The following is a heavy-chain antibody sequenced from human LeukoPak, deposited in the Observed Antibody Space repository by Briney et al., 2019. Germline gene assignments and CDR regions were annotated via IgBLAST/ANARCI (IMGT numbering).Heavy chain of an antibody. D-gene: IGHD6-13*01. Sequence: ASVKVSCKASGYTFTGYYMHWVRQAPGQGLEWMGWINPNSGGTNYAQKFQGWLTMTRDTSISTAYMELSRLRSDDTAVYYCARSTRNSRDFDYWGQGTLVTVSS. CDR3: ARSTRNSRDFDY. CDR2: INPNSGGT. CDR1: GYTFTGYY. J-gene: IGHJ4*02. V-gene: IGHV1-2*04.